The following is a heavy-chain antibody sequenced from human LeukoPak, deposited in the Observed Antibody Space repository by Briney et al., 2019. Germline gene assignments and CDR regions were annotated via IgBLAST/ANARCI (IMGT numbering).Heavy chain of an antibody. CDR2: IWYDGSNK. CDR3: ARAFRHCSSTSCYNPHYYYYGMDV. J-gene: IGHJ6*02. Sequence: GGSLRLSCAASGFTFSSYGMHWVRQAPGKGLERVAVIWYDGSNKYSADSVKGRFTISRDNSKNTLYLQMNSLRAEDTAVYYCARAFRHCSSTSCYNPHYYYYGMDVWGQGTTVTVSS. D-gene: IGHD2-2*02. V-gene: IGHV3-33*01. CDR1: GFTFSSYG.